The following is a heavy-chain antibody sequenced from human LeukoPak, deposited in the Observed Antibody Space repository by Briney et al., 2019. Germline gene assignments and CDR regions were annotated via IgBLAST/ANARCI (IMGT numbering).Heavy chain of an antibody. D-gene: IGHD3-10*01. V-gene: IGHV1-69*13. J-gene: IGHJ5*02. CDR2: IIPIFGTA. CDR3: ARDKGSVRGVIGWFDP. Sequence: SVRVSCKASGYTFTGYYMHWVRQAPGQGLEWMGGIIPIFGTANYAQKFQGRVTITADESTSTAYMELSSLRSEDTAVYYCARDKGSVRGVIGWFDPWGQGTLVTVSS. CDR1: GYTFTGYY.